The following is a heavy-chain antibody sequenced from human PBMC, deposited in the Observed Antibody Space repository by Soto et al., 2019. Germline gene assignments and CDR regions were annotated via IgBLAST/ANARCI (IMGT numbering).Heavy chain of an antibody. V-gene: IGHV4-31*03. J-gene: IGHJ4*02. CDR1: GGSISSGGYY. D-gene: IGHD2-2*01. CDR2: IYYSGST. Sequence: QVQLQESGPGLVKPSQTLSLTCTVSGGSISSGGYYWSWIRQHPGKGLEWIGYIYYSGSTYYHPYLKSRVTISVDTSKNQFSLKLSSVTAADTAVYYCARGPGCSSTSCYSDYWGQGTLVTVSS. CDR3: ARGPGCSSTSCYSDY.